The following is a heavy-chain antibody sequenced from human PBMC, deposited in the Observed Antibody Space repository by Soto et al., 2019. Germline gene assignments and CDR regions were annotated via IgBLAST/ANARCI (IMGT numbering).Heavy chain of an antibody. CDR1: GYSISSGYY. Sequence: SETLSLTCAVSGYSISSGYYWGWIRQPPGKGLEWIGSTYHSGSTYYNPSLKSRVTISVDTSKNQFSLKLSSVTAADTAVYYCARDRIVGILGKGAFDIWGQGTMVTVSS. D-gene: IGHD1-26*01. J-gene: IGHJ3*02. V-gene: IGHV4-38-2*02. CDR3: ARDRIVGILGKGAFDI. CDR2: TYHSGST.